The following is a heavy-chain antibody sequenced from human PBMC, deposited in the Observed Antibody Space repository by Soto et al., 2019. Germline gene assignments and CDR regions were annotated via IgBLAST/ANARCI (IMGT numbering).Heavy chain of an antibody. Sequence: EVQLVESGGGLVQPGGSLRLSCAASGFTFSSYWTHWVRQAPGKGLVWVSRINSDGSSTSYADSVKGRFTISRDNAKNTLYLQMNSLRAEDTAVYYCARVPPLLGSSGYLFDYWGQGTLVTVSS. CDR1: GFTFSSYW. D-gene: IGHD3-22*01. V-gene: IGHV3-74*01. J-gene: IGHJ4*02. CDR2: INSDGSST. CDR3: ARVPPLLGSSGYLFDY.